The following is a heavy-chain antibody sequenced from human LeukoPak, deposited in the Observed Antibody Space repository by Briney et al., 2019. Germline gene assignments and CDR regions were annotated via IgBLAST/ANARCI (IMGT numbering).Heavy chain of an antibody. CDR1: GFTVSSNY. Sequence: GGSLRLSCAASGFTVSSNYMSWVRQAPGKGLEWVSSITSSSTYIYYADSVKGRFTISRDNAKNSLYLQMNSLRAEDTAVYYCSRDPYSGSNGASYYYYMDVWGKGTTVTISS. D-gene: IGHD1-26*01. CDR3: SRDPYSGSNGASYYYYMDV. CDR2: ITSSSTYI. J-gene: IGHJ6*03. V-gene: IGHV3-21*01.